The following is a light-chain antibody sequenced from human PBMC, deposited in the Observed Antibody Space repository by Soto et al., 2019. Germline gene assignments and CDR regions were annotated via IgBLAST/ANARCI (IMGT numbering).Light chain of an antibody. V-gene: IGKV4-1*01. J-gene: IGKJ4*01. Sequence: DIVMTQSPDSLAVSLGERATINCRSSQSVLYSSNNKNYLAWYQQKPGQPPKLLIYWASTRESGVPDRFSGSGSGTGFTPTISSLQAEDVAVYYCQQYYSVPLTFGGGTKVEIK. CDR3: QQYYSVPLT. CDR2: WAS. CDR1: QSVLYSSNNKNY.